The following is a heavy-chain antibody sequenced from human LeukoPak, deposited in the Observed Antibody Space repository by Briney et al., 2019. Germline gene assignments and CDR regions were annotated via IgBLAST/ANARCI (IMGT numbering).Heavy chain of an antibody. CDR3: ARIALSGTNLDF. J-gene: IGHJ4*02. V-gene: IGHV6-1*01. D-gene: IGHD1-26*01. CDR1: GDSVSSSSAS. Sequence: SQTLSLTCAMSGDSVSSSSASWNWIRQSPTRGLEWLGRTYYRSKWYNDYAVSVKSRINIDADTSKNQFSLQLNSVTPEDTAVYYCARIALSGTNLDFWGQGTLVPVSS. CDR2: TYYRSKWYN.